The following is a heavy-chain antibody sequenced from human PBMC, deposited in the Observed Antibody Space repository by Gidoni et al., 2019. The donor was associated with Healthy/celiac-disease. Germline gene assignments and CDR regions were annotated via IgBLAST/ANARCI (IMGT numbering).Heavy chain of an antibody. J-gene: IGHJ4*02. CDR2: IKQDGSEK. V-gene: IGHV3-7*03. CDR1: GFTFSSYW. Sequence: EVQLVESGGGLVQPGGSLRLSCAASGFTFSSYWMSWVRQAPGKGLEWVANIKQDGSEKYYVDSVKGRFTISRDNAKNSLYLQMNSLRAEDTAVYYCARWLVASDPLEDYWGQGTLVTVSS. CDR3: ARWLVASDPLEDY. D-gene: IGHD5-12*01.